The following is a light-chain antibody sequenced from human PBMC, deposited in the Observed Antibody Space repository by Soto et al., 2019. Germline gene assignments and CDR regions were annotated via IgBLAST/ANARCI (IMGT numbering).Light chain of an antibody. CDR1: SSDVGGYDF. V-gene: IGLV2-14*01. Sequence: QSALTQPASVSGSPEQSITISCTGTSSDVGGYDFVSWYQHHPGRAPKLIIYEVSSRPSGVSNRFSGSKSGNTASLTISGLQAEDEAEYHCSSYRSNTNQVEFGGGTQLTVL. CDR3: SSYRSNTNQVE. CDR2: EVS. J-gene: IGLJ2*01.